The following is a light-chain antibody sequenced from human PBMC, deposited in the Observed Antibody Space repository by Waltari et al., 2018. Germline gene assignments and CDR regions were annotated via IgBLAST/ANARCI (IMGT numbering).Light chain of an antibody. V-gene: IGKV1-9*01. J-gene: IGKJ1*01. CDR2: AAS. Sequence: ELTQSSYSLSESVGDRVIITCRVSQGIHNYLAWYQQKPGKAPKLLIYAASTLQSGVPSRFSGSGSGTEFTLTISSLQPEDFATYYCQQLNSYQWTFGQGTKVEIK. CDR1: QGIHNY. CDR3: QQLNSYQWT.